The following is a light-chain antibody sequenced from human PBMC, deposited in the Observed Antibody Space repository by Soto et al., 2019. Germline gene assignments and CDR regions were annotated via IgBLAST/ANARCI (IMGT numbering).Light chain of an antibody. V-gene: IGLV1-40*01. CDR1: SSNIGNNH. CDR3: QSYDSSLSVVV. Sequence: QSVLTQPPSVSAAPGQKVTVSCSGSSSNIGNNHVSWYQHLPGTAPKVLIYGNSNRPSGVPDRFSGSKSGTSASLAITGLQAEDEADYYCQSYDSSLSVVVFGGGTQLTVL. CDR2: GNS. J-gene: IGLJ2*01.